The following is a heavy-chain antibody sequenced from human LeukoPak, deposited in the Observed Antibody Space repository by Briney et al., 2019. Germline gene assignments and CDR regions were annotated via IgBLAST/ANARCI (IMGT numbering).Heavy chain of an antibody. D-gene: IGHD5-18*01. CDR3: AKDKYSPFDY. J-gene: IGHJ4*02. V-gene: IGHV3-53*01. CDR2: IYSDNT. Sequence: GGSLRLSCTVSGFTVSSNSMSWVRQAPGKGLEWVSLIYSDNTHYSDSVKGRFTISRDNSKNTLYLQMNSLRAEDTAVYYCAKDKYSPFDYWGQGTLVTVSS. CDR1: GFTVSSNS.